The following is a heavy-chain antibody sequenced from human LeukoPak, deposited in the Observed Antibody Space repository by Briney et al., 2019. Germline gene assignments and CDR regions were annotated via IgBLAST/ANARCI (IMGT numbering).Heavy chain of an antibody. CDR1: GGSFSGYY. D-gene: IGHD4-17*01. J-gene: IGHJ2*01. CDR3: ARSRSYTVTTSFWYFDL. V-gene: IGHV4-34*01. Sequence: KPSETLSLTCAVYGGSFSGYYWSWIRQPPGKGLEWIGEINHSGSTNYNPSLKSRVTISVDTSKNQFSLKLSSVTAADTAVYYCARSRSYTVTTSFWYFDLWGRGTLVTVSP. CDR2: INHSGST.